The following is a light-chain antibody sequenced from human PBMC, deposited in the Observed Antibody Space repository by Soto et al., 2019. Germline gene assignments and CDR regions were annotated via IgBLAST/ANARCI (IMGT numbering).Light chain of an antibody. V-gene: IGLV2-23*02. J-gene: IGLJ1*01. Sequence: QSVLTQPASVSGSPGQSITIPCTGTSGDVGGYNLVSWYQQHPGKAPKLMIYEVTKRPSGVSNRFSGSKSGNTASLTISGLQPDDEADYYCCSYAGNSEVFGTGTKVTVL. CDR1: SGDVGGYNL. CDR2: EVT. CDR3: CSYAGNSEV.